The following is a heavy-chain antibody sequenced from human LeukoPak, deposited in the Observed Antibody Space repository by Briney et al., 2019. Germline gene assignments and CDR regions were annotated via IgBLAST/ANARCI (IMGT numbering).Heavy chain of an antibody. CDR1: GFTFSSYE. V-gene: IGHV3-48*03. CDR3: AREGACSGDNCHATLYDY. Sequence: QPGGSLRLSCAASGFTFSSYEMNWVCQAPGKGLEWVSYIRSGGSPKYYANSVKGRVTISRDDAKNSLYLQLDSLTADDTAVYYCAREGACSGDNCHATLYDYWGQGTLVTVSS. CDR2: IRSGGSPK. D-gene: IGHD2-15*01. J-gene: IGHJ4*02.